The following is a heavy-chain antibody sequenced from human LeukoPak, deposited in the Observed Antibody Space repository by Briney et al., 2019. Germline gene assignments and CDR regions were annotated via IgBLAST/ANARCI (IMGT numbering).Heavy chain of an antibody. V-gene: IGHV3-11*01. CDR2: ISSSGSTI. J-gene: IGHJ4*02. CDR1: GFPFSYYY. CDR3: ARSYYGSGTL. D-gene: IGHD3-10*01. Sequence: GGSLRLSFAASGFPFSYYYMSWIRPAPGKGPEWVSYISSSGSTIYYADSVKGRFTISRDNAKNSLYLQMNSLRAEDTAVYYCARSYYGSGTLWGQGTLVTVSS.